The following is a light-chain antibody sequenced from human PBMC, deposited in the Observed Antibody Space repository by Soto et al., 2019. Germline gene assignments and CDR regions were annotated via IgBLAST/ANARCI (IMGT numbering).Light chain of an antibody. V-gene: IGLV1-51*01. CDR2: DDT. Sequence: QSVLTQPPSVSAAPGQRVTISCSGTISNIGSKYVSWYQKLPGTAPKLLIYDDTKRPSGIPARFSGSKSGASATLGITGLQPGDEADYYCGSWDRSLSGVGFGGGTKLTVL. J-gene: IGLJ2*01. CDR3: GSWDRSLSGVG. CDR1: ISNIGSKY.